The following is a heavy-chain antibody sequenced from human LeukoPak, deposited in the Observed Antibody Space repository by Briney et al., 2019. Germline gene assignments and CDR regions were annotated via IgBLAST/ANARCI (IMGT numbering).Heavy chain of an antibody. CDR3: AREPVGSDAFDI. Sequence: GRSLRLSCAASGFTFSSYGMHWVRQAPGKGLEWVAVISYDGSNKYDADAVKGRFTISRDNSKNTLYLQMNSLRAEDTAVYYCAREPVGSDAFDIWGQGTMVTVTS. CDR1: GFTFSSYG. J-gene: IGHJ3*02. V-gene: IGHV3-30*03. D-gene: IGHD3-10*01. CDR2: ISYDGSNK.